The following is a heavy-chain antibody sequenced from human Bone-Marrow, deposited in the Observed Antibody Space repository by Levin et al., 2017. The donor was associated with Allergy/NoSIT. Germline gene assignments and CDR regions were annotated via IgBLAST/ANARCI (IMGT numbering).Heavy chain of an antibody. CDR2: ISWNSGSI. V-gene: IGHV3-9*01. CDR1: GFTFDDYA. J-gene: IGHJ4*02. CDR3: ARGGVTTLNYFDY. Sequence: SLKISCAASGFTFDDYAMHWVRQAPGKGLEWVSGISWNSGSIGYADSVKGRFTISRDNAKNSLYLQMNSLRAEDTALYYCARGGVTTLNYFDYWGQGTLVTVSS. D-gene: IGHD4-11*01.